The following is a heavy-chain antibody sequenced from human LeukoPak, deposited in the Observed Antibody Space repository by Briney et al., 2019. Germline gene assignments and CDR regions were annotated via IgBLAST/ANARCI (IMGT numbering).Heavy chain of an antibody. CDR3: ARDRRANWYFDL. CDR2: IFYSGST. V-gene: IGHV4-59*01. CDR1: DGSISSNY. Sequence: SETLSLTCTVSDGSISSNYWTWIRQPPGKGLEWIGYIFYSGSTNYNPSLKSRVTISVDTSKNQLSLKLSSVPAADTAVYYCARDRRANWYFDLWGRGTLVTVSS. J-gene: IGHJ2*01.